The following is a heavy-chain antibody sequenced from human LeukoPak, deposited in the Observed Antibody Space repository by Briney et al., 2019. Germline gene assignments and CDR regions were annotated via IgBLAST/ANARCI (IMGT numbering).Heavy chain of an antibody. D-gene: IGHD6-6*01. CDR2: ISWNSGSI. CDR3: AKGRRSSGPFDY. J-gene: IGHJ4*02. V-gene: IGHV3-9*01. Sequence: GGSLRLSCAASGVTFDDYAMHWVRQAPGKGLEWVSGISWNSGSIGYADSVKGRFTISRDNAKNSLYLQMNSLRAEDTALYYCAKGRRSSGPFDYWGQGTLVTVSS. CDR1: GVTFDDYA.